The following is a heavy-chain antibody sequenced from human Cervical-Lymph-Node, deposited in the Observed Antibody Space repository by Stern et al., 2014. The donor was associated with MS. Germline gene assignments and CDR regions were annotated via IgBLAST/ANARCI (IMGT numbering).Heavy chain of an antibody. CDR2: IHPSGSA. Sequence: VQLVESGPGLVKPSQTLSLTCNVSGGSISSGSDYWSWLRQPVGKGLQWIGRIHPSGSAYYHPSLKSRVTISTDASKNQFSLELTSATAADTAIYYCASGYRIFDYWGQGILVTVSS. D-gene: IGHD5-18*01. CDR3: ASGYRIFDY. V-gene: IGHV4-61*02. J-gene: IGHJ4*02. CDR1: GGSISSGSDY.